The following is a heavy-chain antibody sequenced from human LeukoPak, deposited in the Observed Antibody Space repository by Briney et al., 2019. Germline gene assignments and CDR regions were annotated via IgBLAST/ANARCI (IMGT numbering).Heavy chain of an antibody. CDR2: INSDGSST. D-gene: IGHD3-10*01. CDR1: GFTFSSYW. V-gene: IGHV3-74*01. CDR3: ARYHLPIYGSGSYLGY. Sequence: RGSLRLSCAASGFTFSSYWMHWVRQAPGKGLVWVSRINSDGSSTSYADSVKGRFTISRDNAKNTLYLQMNSLRAEDTAVYYCARYHLPIYGSGSYLGYWGQGTLVTVSS. J-gene: IGHJ4*02.